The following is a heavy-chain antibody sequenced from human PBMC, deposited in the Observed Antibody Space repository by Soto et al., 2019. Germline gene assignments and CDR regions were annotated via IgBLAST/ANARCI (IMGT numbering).Heavy chain of an antibody. Sequence: QVQLVESGGGVVQPGRSLRLSCAASGFTFSTHAMHWVRQAPGKGLEWVAVISSDGSSKYFPDSVKGRFTISRDNFKNTMSVQMNSLRAEDTAVYYCAGGDSRTWYSGFDYWCQGTLVTVSS. CDR2: ISSDGSSK. J-gene: IGHJ4*02. V-gene: IGHV3-30-3*01. D-gene: IGHD6-13*01. CDR1: GFTFSTHA. CDR3: AGGDSRTWYSGFDY.